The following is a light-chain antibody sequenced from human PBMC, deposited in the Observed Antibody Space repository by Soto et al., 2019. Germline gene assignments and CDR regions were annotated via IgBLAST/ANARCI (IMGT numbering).Light chain of an antibody. Sequence: QPVLTQSSSASASLGSSVKLTCTLSSGHSSYIIAWHQQQPGKAPRYLMKLEGSGSYNKGSGVPDRFSGSSSGADRYLTISNLLFEDEADYYCETWESNIWVFGGGTKLTVL. CDR1: SGHSSYI. CDR2: LEGSGSY. J-gene: IGLJ3*02. CDR3: ETWESNIWV. V-gene: IGLV4-60*02.